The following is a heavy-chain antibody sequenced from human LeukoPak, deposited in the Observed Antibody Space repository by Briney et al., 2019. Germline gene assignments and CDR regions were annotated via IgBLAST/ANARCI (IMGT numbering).Heavy chain of an antibody. V-gene: IGHV3-43*02. D-gene: IGHD6-13*01. CDR2: ISGGGGST. CDR3: AKVLGSSSWYSLGY. CDR1: GFTFDNYA. J-gene: IGHJ4*02. Sequence: PGGSLRLSCAASGFTFDNYAMHWVRQAPGKGLEWVSLISGGGGSTSYADSVKGRFTISRDSSKGSLYLQMNSLTTEDTALYYCAKVLGSSSWYSLGYWGQGTLVTVSS.